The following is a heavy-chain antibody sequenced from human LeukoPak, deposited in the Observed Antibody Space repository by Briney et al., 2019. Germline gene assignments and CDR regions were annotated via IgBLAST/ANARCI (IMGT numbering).Heavy chain of an antibody. Sequence: SVKVSCKASGGTFSSYAISWVRQAPGQGLEWMGGIIPIFGTANYAQKFQGRVTITADKSTSTAYMELSSLRSEDTAVYYCARATVTTFNWFDPWGQGTVVTVSS. CDR1: GGTFSSYA. V-gene: IGHV1-69*06. CDR3: ARATVTTFNWFDP. J-gene: IGHJ5*02. CDR2: IIPIFGTA. D-gene: IGHD4-17*01.